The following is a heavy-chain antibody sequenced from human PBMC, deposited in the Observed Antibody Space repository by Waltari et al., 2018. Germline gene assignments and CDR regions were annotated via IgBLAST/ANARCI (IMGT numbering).Heavy chain of an antibody. CDR1: GGSFSGYY. CDR2: INHSGST. Sequence: QVQLQQWGAGLLKPSETLSLTCAVYGGSFSGYYWSWIRKPPGKGLEWIGEINHSGSTNYNPSLKSRVTISVDTSKNQFSLKLSSVTAADTAVYYCARGRTMVTPYYFDYWGQGTLVTVSS. J-gene: IGHJ4*02. V-gene: IGHV4-34*01. D-gene: IGHD3-10*01. CDR3: ARGRTMVTPYYFDY.